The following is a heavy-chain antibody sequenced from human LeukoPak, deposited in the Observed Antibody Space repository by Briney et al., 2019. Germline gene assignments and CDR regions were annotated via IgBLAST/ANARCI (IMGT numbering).Heavy chain of an antibody. J-gene: IGHJ6*02. CDR1: GYTFTGYY. V-gene: IGHV1-2*02. CDR2: INPNSGGT. Sequence: ASVNVSCKASGYTFTGYYMHWVRQAPGQGLEWMGWINPNSGGTNYAQKFQGRVTMTRDTSISIAYMELSRLRSDDTAVYYCARARDYGDYGYYYGMDVWGQGTTVTVSS. CDR3: ARARDYGDYGYYYGMDV. D-gene: IGHD4-17*01.